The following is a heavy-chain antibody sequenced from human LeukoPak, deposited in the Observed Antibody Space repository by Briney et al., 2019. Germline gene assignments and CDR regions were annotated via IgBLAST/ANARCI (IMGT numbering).Heavy chain of an antibody. CDR3: TTGVGAYHFDY. CDR2: IKSKTDGGTT. J-gene: IGHJ4*02. V-gene: IGHV3-15*01. CDR1: GFTFSNAW. D-gene: IGHD1-26*01. Sequence: PGGSLRLSCAASGFTFSNAWMSWVRQAAGRGVEWVGRIKSKTDGGTTDYAAPVKGRFTISRDDSKNTLYLQMNSLKTEDTAVYYCTTGVGAYHFDYWGQGTLVTVSS.